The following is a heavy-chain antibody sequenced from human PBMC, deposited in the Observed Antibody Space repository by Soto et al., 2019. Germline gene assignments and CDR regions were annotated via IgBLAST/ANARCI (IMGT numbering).Heavy chain of an antibody. D-gene: IGHD6-13*01. Sequence: SETLSLTCTVSGGSISSYYWSWIRQPPGKGLEWIGYIYYSGSTNYNPSLKSRVTISVDTSKNQFSLKLSSVTAADTAVYYCARLYPPGYSRSWYVDYWGQGTLVTVSS. CDR1: GGSISSYY. CDR3: ARLYPPGYSRSWYVDY. V-gene: IGHV4-59*08. CDR2: IYYSGST. J-gene: IGHJ4*02.